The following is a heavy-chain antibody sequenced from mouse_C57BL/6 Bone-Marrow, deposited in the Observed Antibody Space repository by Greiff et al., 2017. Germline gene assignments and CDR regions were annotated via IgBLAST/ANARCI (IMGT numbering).Heavy chain of an antibody. CDR2: ISSGGSYT. V-gene: IGHV5-6*02. J-gene: IGHJ4*01. CDR3: ASPSVVAHYYAMDY. D-gene: IGHD1-1*01. CDR1: GFTFSSYG. Sequence: EVMLVESGGDLVKPGGSLKLSCAASGFTFSSYGMSWVRQTPDKRLEWVATISSGGSYTYYPDSVKGPFTMSRDNAKNTLYLQMSSLKSEDTALYYCASPSVVAHYYAMDYWGQGTSVTVSS.